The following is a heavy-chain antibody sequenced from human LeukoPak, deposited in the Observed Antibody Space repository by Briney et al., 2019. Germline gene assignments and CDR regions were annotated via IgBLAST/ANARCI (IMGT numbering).Heavy chain of an antibody. D-gene: IGHD3-22*01. V-gene: IGHV3-48*04. CDR2: INITSRNI. Sequence: GGSLRLSCAASGFDFSIYSINWVRQAPGKGLEWISYINITSRNIYFADSVKGRFTISRENAQNSVSLQMNSVGAEEKAGYFCTRVGTSGYTADYGGRGTRVTVSS. J-gene: IGHJ4*02. CDR1: GFDFSIYS. CDR3: TRVGTSGYTADY.